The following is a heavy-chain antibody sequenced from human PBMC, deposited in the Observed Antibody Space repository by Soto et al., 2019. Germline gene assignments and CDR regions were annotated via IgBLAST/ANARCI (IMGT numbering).Heavy chain of an antibody. CDR1: GFTFSSYA. Sequence: QVQLVESGGGVVQPERSLRLSCAASGFTFSSYAMHWVRQAPGKGLEWVALISYDGIKKHYADSVKGRFTVSRDNSKNTLYLQMNSLRAEDTAVYYCARGVYYYDSRGHYYYFDYWGQGTLVTVSS. V-gene: IGHV3-30-3*01. J-gene: IGHJ4*02. D-gene: IGHD3-22*01. CDR3: ARGVYYYDSRGHYYYFDY. CDR2: ISYDGIKK.